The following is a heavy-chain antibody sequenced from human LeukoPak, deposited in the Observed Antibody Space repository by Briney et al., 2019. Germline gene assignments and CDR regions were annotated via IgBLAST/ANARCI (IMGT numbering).Heavy chain of an antibody. Sequence: GGSLRLSCAASGFTVSSNYMSWVRQAPGKGLEWVSAISGSGGSTYYADSVKGRFTISRDNSKNTLYLQMNSLRAEDTAVYYCAKVPLVPDPFDYWGQGTLVTVSS. CDR2: ISGSGGST. CDR3: AKVPLVPDPFDY. CDR1: GFTVSSNY. J-gene: IGHJ4*02. D-gene: IGHD6-13*01. V-gene: IGHV3-23*01.